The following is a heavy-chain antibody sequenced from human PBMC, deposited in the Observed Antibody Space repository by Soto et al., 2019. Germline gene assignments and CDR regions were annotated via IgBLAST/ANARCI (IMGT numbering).Heavy chain of an antibody. J-gene: IGHJ6*02. V-gene: IGHV3-33*01. D-gene: IGHD6-13*01. CDR3: AIDCSPPLYSSSWRPYYYYYGMDV. Sequence: HPGGSLRLSCAASGFTFSSYGMHWVRQAPGKGLEWVAVIWYGGSNKYYADSVKGRFTISRDNSKNTLYLQMNSLRAEDTAVYYCAIDCSPPLYSSSWRPYYYYYGMDVWGQGTTVTVSS. CDR1: GFTFSSYG. CDR2: IWYGGSNK.